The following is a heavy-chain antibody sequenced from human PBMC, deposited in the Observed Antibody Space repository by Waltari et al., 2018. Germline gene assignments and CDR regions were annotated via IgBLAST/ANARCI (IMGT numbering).Heavy chain of an antibody. D-gene: IGHD2-8*02. CDR1: GFTFSSYA. V-gene: IGHV3-30-3*01. J-gene: IGHJ4*02. CDR2: ISYDGSNK. Sequence: QVQLVESGGGVVQPGRSLRLSCAASGFTFSSYAMHWVRQAPGKGLEWVAVISYDGSNKYYADSVKGRFTISRDNSKNTLYLQMNSLRAEDTAVYYCARGERYIVLVVYAMGFDYWGQGTLVTVSS. CDR3: ARGERYIVLVVYAMGFDY.